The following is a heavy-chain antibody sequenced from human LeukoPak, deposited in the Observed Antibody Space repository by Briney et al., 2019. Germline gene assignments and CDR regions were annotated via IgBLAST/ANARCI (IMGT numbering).Heavy chain of an antibody. CDR3: ARASREWLSPYYFDY. CDR2: IIPIFGIA. D-gene: IGHD3-3*01. Sequence: ASVKVSCKASGGTFSSYAISWVRQAPGQGLEWMGGIIPIFGIANYAQKFQGRVTITADKSTSTAYMELSSLRSEDTAVYYCARASREWLSPYYFDYWGQGTLVTVSS. J-gene: IGHJ4*02. CDR1: GGTFSSYA. V-gene: IGHV1-69*10.